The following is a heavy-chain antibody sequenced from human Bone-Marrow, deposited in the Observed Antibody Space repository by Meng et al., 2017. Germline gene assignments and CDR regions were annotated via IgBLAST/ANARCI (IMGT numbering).Heavy chain of an antibody. CDR3: AHTMIVVVMEYYFDY. CDR1: GFSLSTSGGG. Sequence: SGPTLVKPTQTLTLTCTFSGFSLSTSGGGVGWIRQPPGKALEWLALIYWNDDKRYSPSLKSRFTITKDTSKIQVVLTMTNIDPVDTATYYCAHTMIVVVMEYYFDYWGQGTLVTVSS. D-gene: IGHD3-22*01. J-gene: IGHJ4*02. V-gene: IGHV2-5*01. CDR2: IYWNDDK.